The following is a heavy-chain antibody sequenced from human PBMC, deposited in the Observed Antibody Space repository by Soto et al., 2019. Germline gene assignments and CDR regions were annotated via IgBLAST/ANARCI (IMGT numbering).Heavy chain of an antibody. CDR1: GFTFSSYA. D-gene: IGHD6-19*01. CDR3: ARDSGQQYSSGWYNGYYYGMDV. CDR2: ISYDGSNK. V-gene: IGHV3-30-3*01. Sequence: GGSLRLSCAASGFTFSSYAMHWVRQAPGKGLEWVAVISYDGSNKYYADSVKGRFTISRDNSKNTLYLQMNSLRAEDTAVYYCARDSGQQYSSGWYNGYYYGMDVWGQGTTVTVSS. J-gene: IGHJ6*02.